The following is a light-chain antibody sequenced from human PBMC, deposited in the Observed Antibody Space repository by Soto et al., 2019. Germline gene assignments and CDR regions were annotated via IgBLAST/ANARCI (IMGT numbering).Light chain of an antibody. Sequence: EIVLTQSPGTLSLSPGERATLSCRASQSVSSTYLAWYQQKPGQAPRVLVYGASNRATGIPDRFSGSGSGTAFTLTISRLEPEDFAVYFCQQYGTSPPFTFGQGTKVEIK. V-gene: IGKV3-20*01. CDR1: QSVSSTY. CDR2: GAS. J-gene: IGKJ2*01. CDR3: QQYGTSPPFT.